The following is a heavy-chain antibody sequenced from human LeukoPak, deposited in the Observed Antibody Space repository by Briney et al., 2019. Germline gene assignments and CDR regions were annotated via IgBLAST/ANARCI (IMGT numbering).Heavy chain of an antibody. V-gene: IGHV3-11*01. CDR1: GFTFNDCY. CDR2: INVGGTNT. CDR3: ATDGAGFDT. Sequence: GGSLRLSCAASGFTFNDCYMSWIRQAPGKGLEWLSYINVGGTNTHYADSVKGRFTISRDNAKKSLYLEMNNLRAEDTAVYYCATDGAGFDTWGQGVLVTVSS. J-gene: IGHJ5*02.